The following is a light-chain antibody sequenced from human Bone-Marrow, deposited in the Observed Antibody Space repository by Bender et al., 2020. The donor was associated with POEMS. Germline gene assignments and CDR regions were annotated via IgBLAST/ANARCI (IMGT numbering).Light chain of an antibody. J-gene: IGLJ3*02. V-gene: IGLV2-23*01. CDR1: SSNFGSYSL. CDR2: EGT. Sequence: QSALTQPASVSGSPGQSITISCTGTSSNFGSYSLVSWYQQLPGKAPKLIIYEGTERPSGISNRFSGSKSDNRASLTISGLQADDEADYYCCSYASGNTWVFGGGTKVTVL. CDR3: CSYASGNTWV.